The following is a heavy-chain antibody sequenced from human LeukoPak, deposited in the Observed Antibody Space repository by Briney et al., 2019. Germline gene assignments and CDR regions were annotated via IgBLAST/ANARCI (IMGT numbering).Heavy chain of an antibody. CDR3: VKDVVGATNFFDY. CDR2: ISSNGAGT. Sequence: PGGSLRLSCSASGFTFSSYAMHWVRQAPGKGLEYVSAISSNGAGTYYADSVKGRFIISRDNSKNTLYLQMSSLRAEDTAVYYCVKDVVGATNFFDYWGQGTLVTISS. J-gene: IGHJ4*02. D-gene: IGHD1-26*01. CDR1: GFTFSSYA. V-gene: IGHV3-64D*06.